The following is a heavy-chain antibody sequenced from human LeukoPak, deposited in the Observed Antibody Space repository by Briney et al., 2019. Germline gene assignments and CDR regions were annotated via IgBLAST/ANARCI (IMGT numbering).Heavy chain of an antibody. V-gene: IGHV3-15*07. J-gene: IGHJ3*02. D-gene: IGHD5-18*01. CDR1: GFTFSNAW. Sequence: KSGGSLRLSCAASGFTFSNAWMNWVRQAQGKGLEWVGRIKSKTDGGTTDYAAPVKGRFTISRDDSKNTLYLQMNSLKTEDTAVYYCTASRRDTSMVIGVAFDIWGQGTMVTVSS. CDR3: TASRRDTSMVIGVAFDI. CDR2: IKSKTDGGTT.